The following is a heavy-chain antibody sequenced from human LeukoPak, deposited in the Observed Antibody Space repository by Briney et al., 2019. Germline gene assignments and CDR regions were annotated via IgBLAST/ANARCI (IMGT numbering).Heavy chain of an antibody. CDR1: GFTFSSYA. D-gene: IGHD6-19*01. CDR3: AKSSAPGGYYYYGMDV. Sequence: LTGGSLRLSCAASGFTFSSYAMSWVRQAPGKGLEWVSGISGDGGITYYAGSVRGRFTISRDNSKNTLFLQMNSLRAEDTAIYYCAKSSAPGGYYYYGMDVWGQGTTVTVSS. CDR2: ISGDGGIT. V-gene: IGHV3-23*01. J-gene: IGHJ6*02.